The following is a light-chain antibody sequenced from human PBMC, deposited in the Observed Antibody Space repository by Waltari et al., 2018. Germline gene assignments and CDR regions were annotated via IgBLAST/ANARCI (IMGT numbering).Light chain of an antibody. J-gene: IGKJ4*01. CDR1: QSVTIY. Sequence: DSVLTQSPAILSLSPGERASLSCRASQSVTIYLAWYQQKPGQAPRLLIYDTSNRATGIPARFTGSGFGTDFPLTISSLEPEDFAVYYCQQRRSWPLSFGGGTKVEIK. CDR3: QQRRSWPLS. CDR2: DTS. V-gene: IGKV3-11*01.